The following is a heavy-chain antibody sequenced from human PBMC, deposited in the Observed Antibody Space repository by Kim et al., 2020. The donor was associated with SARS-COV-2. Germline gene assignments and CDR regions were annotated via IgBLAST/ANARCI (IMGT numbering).Heavy chain of an antibody. CDR3: ARGRYDILTGYTELDY. Sequence: GESLKISCKGSGYSFTNYWISWVRQMPGKGLEWMGRIDPSDSYTNYSPSFQGHVTISANKSISTAYLQWSSLKASDTAMYYCARGRYDILTGYTELDYWGQGTLVTVCS. J-gene: IGHJ4*02. CDR2: IDPSDSYT. D-gene: IGHD3-9*01. CDR1: GYSFTNYW. V-gene: IGHV5-10-1*01.